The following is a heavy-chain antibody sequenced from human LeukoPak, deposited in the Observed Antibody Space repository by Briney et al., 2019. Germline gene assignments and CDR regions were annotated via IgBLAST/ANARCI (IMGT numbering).Heavy chain of an antibody. J-gene: IGHJ4*02. V-gene: IGHV4-61*02. CDR1: GGSFSSVTLY. CDR3: ARESTGTGRYNWYDL. CDR2: GNARGST. Sequence: PSETLSLTCSVSGGSFSSVTLYWSWIRQPAGKRLEWIGRGNARGSTDSNPSLRSRVTVSVDTSKNQVSLRLSSVTAADTAVYYCARESTGTGRYNWYDLWGRGTLVTVSS. D-gene: IGHD5-24*01.